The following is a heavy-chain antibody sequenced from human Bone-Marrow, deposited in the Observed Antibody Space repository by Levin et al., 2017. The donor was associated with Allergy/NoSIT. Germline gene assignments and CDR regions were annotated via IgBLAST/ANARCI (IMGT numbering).Heavy chain of an antibody. D-gene: IGHD5-24*01. CDR1: GFTFSDYY. Sequence: GESLKISCAGSGFTFSDYYMTWIRQAPGKGLEWVSYITINVGTTYYADSVKGRFTISRDNAKNSLSLQMNSLRAEDTAVYYCAREIETEIGAFDIWGQGTMVTVSS. CDR2: ITINVGTT. J-gene: IGHJ3*02. V-gene: IGHV3-11*01. CDR3: AREIETEIGAFDI.